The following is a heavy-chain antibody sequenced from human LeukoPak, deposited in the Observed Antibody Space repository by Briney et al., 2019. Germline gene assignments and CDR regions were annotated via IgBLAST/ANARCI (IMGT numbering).Heavy chain of an antibody. Sequence: PGGSLRLSCAASGFTFSSYGMHWVRQAPGKRLEWVAVISYDGSNKYYAGSVKGRFTISRDNSKNTLYLQMNSLRAEDTAVYYCAKALYSSGWSYWGQGTLVTVSS. CDR1: GFTFSSYG. CDR2: ISYDGSNK. J-gene: IGHJ4*02. D-gene: IGHD6-19*01. CDR3: AKALYSSGWSY. V-gene: IGHV3-30*18.